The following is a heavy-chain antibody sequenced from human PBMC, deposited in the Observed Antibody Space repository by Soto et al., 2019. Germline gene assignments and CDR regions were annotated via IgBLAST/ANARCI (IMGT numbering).Heavy chain of an antibody. CDR3: AREPSSPSQQHDAFDI. J-gene: IGHJ3*02. CDR1: GYTITGYY. V-gene: IGHV1-2*04. D-gene: IGHD3-10*01. Sequence: ASAKVSCKASGYTITGYYMHWVRQAPGQGHERMRWINPNSGGTNYAQKFQGWVTMTRDTSISTAYMELSRLRSYDTSLYYCAREPSSPSQQHDAFDICGQGTMVTVSS. CDR2: INPNSGGT.